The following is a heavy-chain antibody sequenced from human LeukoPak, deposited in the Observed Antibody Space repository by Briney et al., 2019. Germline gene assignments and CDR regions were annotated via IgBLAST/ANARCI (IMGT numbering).Heavy chain of an antibody. D-gene: IGHD6-19*01. V-gene: IGHV4-59*08. CDR3: ARQTTIAVAAGDAFDI. J-gene: IGHJ3*02. Sequence: SETLSHTCTVSGGSISSYYWSWIRQPPGKGLEWIGYIYYSGSTNYNPSLKSRVTISVDTSKNQFSLKLSSVTAADTAVYYCARQTTIAVAAGDAFDIWGQGTMVTVSS. CDR1: GGSISSYY. CDR2: IYYSGST.